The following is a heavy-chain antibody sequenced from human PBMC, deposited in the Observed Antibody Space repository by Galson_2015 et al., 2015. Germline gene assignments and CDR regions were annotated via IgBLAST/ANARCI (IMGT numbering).Heavy chain of an antibody. CDR2: THPNSGDT. Sequence: SVKVSCEASGSTFTAYYMHWVRQAPGQGLEWMGRTHPNSGDTYYAQKLQGRVTMTRDTSISTAYMELSSLRSDDTAVYYCARGGSSSGWYDAFDIWGQGTMVTVSS. D-gene: IGHD6-19*01. CDR3: ARGGSSSGWYDAFDI. CDR1: GSTFTAYY. J-gene: IGHJ3*02. V-gene: IGHV1-2*06.